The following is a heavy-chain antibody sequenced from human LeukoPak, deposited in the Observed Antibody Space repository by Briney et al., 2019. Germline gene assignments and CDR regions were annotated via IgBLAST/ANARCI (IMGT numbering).Heavy chain of an antibody. Sequence: ASVKVSCKASGYTFTGYYMHWVRQAPGQGLEWMGWINPNSGGTNYAQKFQGRVTMTKDTSITTAYMELSRLSSDDTAVYYCARHPGKVTNDWYFDLWGRGTLVTVSS. CDR2: INPNSGGT. J-gene: IGHJ2*01. CDR1: GYTFTGYY. D-gene: IGHD4-23*01. V-gene: IGHV1-2*02. CDR3: ARHPGKVTNDWYFDL.